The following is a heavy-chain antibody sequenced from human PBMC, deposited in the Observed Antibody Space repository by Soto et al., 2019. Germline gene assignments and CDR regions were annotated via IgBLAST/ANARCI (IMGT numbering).Heavy chain of an antibody. Sequence: SETLSLTCTVSGGSINTFYWSWVRQPAGKGLEWVGRIFSSGSTSFNPSLESRVAMSVDTSKNHFSLNLSSVTAAAMAVYYCAREGSYSAYNFAHGIQLWAFDFWGQGALVTVSS. J-gene: IGHJ4*02. V-gene: IGHV4-4*07. CDR2: IFSSGST. CDR3: AREGSYSAYNFAHGIQLWAFDF. CDR1: GGSINTFY. D-gene: IGHD5-12*01.